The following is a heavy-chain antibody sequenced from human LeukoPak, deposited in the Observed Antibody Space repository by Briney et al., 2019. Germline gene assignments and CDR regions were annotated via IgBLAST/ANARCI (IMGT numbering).Heavy chain of an antibody. V-gene: IGHV1-8*03. CDR2: MNPNSGNT. CDR1: GYTFTSYD. Sequence: GASVKVSCKASGYTFTSYDINWVRQATGQGLEWMGWMNPNSGNTGYAQKFQGRVTITRNTSISTAYMELSSLRSEDTAVYYCARGGISPYYYYYYYMDVWGKGTTVTVSS. J-gene: IGHJ6*03. D-gene: IGHD1-1*01. CDR3: ARGGISPYYYYYYYMDV.